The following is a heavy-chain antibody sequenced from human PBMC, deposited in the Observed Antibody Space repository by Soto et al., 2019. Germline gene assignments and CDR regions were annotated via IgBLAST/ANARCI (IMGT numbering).Heavy chain of an antibody. J-gene: IGHJ5*02. V-gene: IGHV3-21*01. CDR3: ARPPIAAAPGRSFDP. D-gene: IGHD6-13*01. CDR2: ISSSSSYI. CDR1: GFTFSSYS. Sequence: GGSLRLSCAASGFTFSSYSMNWVRQAPGKGLEWASSISSSSSYIYYADSVKGRFTISRDNAKNSLYLQMNSLRAEDTAVYYCARPPIAAAPGRSFDPWGQGTLVTVSS.